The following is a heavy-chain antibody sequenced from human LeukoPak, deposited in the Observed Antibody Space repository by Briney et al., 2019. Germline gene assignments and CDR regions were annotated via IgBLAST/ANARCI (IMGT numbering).Heavy chain of an antibody. D-gene: IGHD2-2*01. V-gene: IGHV3-11*01. CDR3: ARGGGYCSSPSCYSGYYYGMDV. J-gene: IGHJ6*02. Sequence: GGSLRLSCATSGFTFSDYYMSWIRKAPGKGLEWVSYISSSGSTIYYADSVKGRFTISRDNAKNSLYLQMNSLRAEDTAVYYCARGGGYCSSPSCYSGYYYGMDVWGQGTTVTVSS. CDR1: GFTFSDYY. CDR2: ISSSGSTI.